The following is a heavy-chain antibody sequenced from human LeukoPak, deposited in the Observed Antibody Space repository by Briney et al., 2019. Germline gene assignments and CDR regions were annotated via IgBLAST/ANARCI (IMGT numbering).Heavy chain of an antibody. J-gene: IGHJ5*02. CDR1: GGSFSGYY. CDR2: INYSGST. D-gene: IGHD3-10*01. Sequence: SETLSLTCAVYGGSFSGYYWSWIRQPPGKGLEWIGEINYSGSTNYNPSLKSRVTISVDTSKNQFSLKLSSVTAADTAVYYCARGERWFGESAFDPWGQGTLVTVSS. V-gene: IGHV4-34*01. CDR3: ARGERWFGESAFDP.